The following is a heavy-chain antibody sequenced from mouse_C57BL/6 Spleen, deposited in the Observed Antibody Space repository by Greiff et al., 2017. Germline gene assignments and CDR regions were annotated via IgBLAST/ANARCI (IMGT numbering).Heavy chain of an antibody. D-gene: IGHD2-5*01. J-gene: IGHJ3*01. CDR3: ARSGYSNYVGFAY. CDR1: GYTFTDYY. V-gene: IGHV1-26*01. Sequence: VQQQQSGPELVKPGASVKISCKASGYTFTDYYMNWVKQSHGKSLEWIGDINPNNGGTSYNQKFKGKATLTVDKSSSTAYMELRSLTSEDSAVYYCARSGYSNYVGFAYWGQGTLVTVSA. CDR2: INPNNGGT.